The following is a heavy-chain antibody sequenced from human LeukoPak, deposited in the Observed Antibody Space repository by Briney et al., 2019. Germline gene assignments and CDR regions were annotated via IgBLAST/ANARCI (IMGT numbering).Heavy chain of an antibody. CDR2: INAGNGNT. Sequence: ASVKVSCKASGYTFTSYAMHWVRQAPGQRLEWMGWINAGNGNTEYSQKFQGRVTITRDTSASTAYMELSSLRSEDTAVYYCARVRQQPNWFDPWGQGTLVTVSS. CDR3: ARVRQQPNWFDP. CDR1: GYTFTSYA. V-gene: IGHV1-3*01. J-gene: IGHJ5*02. D-gene: IGHD6-13*01.